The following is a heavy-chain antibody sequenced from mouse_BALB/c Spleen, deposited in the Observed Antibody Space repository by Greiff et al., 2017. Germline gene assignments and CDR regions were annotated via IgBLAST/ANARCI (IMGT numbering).Heavy chain of an antibody. J-gene: IGHJ4*01. CDR3: NAPMITTS. CDR2: IDPENGDT. CDR1: GFNIKDYY. Sequence: EVKLLESGAELVRSGASVKLSCTASGFNIKDYYMHWVKQRPEQGLEWIGWIDPENGDTEYAPKFQGKATMTADTSSNTAYLQLSSLTSEDTAVYYCNAPMITTSWGQGTSVTVSS. D-gene: IGHD2-4*01. V-gene: IGHV14-4*02.